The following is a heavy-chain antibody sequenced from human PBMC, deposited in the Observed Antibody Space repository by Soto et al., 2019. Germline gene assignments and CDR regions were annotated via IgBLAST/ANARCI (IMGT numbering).Heavy chain of an antibody. CDR1: GGSINSYC. CDR2: IFDSGNA. Sequence: QVQQQESGPGLVKPSETLSLTCTVSGGSINSYCWSWIRQPPGKGLEWIAYIFDSGNANYNPSLKSRVTISVDTSKNQFSLKLTSVTAADTAVYYCARHRRTTVAKFYFDNWGQGALVTVSS. J-gene: IGHJ4*02. CDR3: ARHRRTTVAKFYFDN. V-gene: IGHV4-59*08. D-gene: IGHD4-4*01.